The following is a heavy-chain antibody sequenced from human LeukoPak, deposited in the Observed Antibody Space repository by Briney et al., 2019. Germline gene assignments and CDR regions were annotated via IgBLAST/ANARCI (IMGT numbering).Heavy chain of an antibody. V-gene: IGHV3-7*03. J-gene: IGHJ4*02. Sequence: GGSLSLSCAAAGFIFSNYWMSWVRQAPGKGPEWVANINQDGSEKYYVDSLKGRFTISRDNAKNSLYLQMNSLRAEDTAVYHCARMWIQLWPFDNWGQGTLVTVSS. CDR1: GFIFSNYW. D-gene: IGHD5-18*01. CDR2: INQDGSEK. CDR3: ARMWIQLWPFDN.